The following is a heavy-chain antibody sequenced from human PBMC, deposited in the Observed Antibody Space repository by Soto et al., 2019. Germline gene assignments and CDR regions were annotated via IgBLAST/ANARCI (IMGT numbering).Heavy chain of an antibody. D-gene: IGHD5-12*01. CDR3: AREWPDVFDI. CDR1: GYAFTNYA. CDR2: MNHNTGGT. J-gene: IGHJ3*02. V-gene: IGHV1-8*01. Sequence: QGQLVQSGAEVKKPGASVKVSCTASGYAFTNYAINWVRQAPGQGLEWMGWMNHNTGGTGYARQFQGRLTMTMNISMRTVYMELNSLRSDDSSVYYCAREWPDVFDIWGQGTTVIVSS.